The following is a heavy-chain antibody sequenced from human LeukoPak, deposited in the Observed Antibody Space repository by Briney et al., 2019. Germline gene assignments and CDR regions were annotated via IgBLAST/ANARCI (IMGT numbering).Heavy chain of an antibody. CDR1: GGSFSGYY. D-gene: IGHD3-10*01. Sequence: SETLSLTCAVYGGSFSGYYWSWIRQPPGKGLEWIGEINHSGSTNYNPSLKSRVTISVDTSKKQFSLKLSSVTAADTAVYYCARSPYGSGSYYFYYYYMDVWGKGTTVTVSS. J-gene: IGHJ6*03. CDR2: INHSGST. V-gene: IGHV4-34*01. CDR3: ARSPYGSGSYYFYYYYMDV.